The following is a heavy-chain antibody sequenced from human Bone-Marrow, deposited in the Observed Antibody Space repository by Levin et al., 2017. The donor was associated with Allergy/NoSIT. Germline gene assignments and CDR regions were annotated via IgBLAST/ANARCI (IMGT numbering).Heavy chain of an antibody. V-gene: IGHV3-23*01. D-gene: IGHD3-3*01. CDR3: VKAPRRVAPSTAGH. CDR2: ISPSGDTT. CDR1: GFTFNSYA. J-gene: IGHJ4*02. Sequence: LAGGSLRLSCAGSGFTFNSYAMTWVRQAPGKGLEWVSGISPSGDTTDYADSVKGRFTISRDTSKNTLYLQMNRLRAEDTAVYYCVKAPRRVAPSTAGHWGLGTLVTVSS.